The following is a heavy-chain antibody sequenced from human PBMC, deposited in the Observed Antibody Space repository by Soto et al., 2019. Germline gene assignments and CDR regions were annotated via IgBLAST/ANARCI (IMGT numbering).Heavy chain of an antibody. CDR2: LIPVFGSP. CDR3: TRVLGYTFEPGKTRYYAMDV. CDR1: GGTFSKDA. J-gene: IGHJ6*02. V-gene: IGHV1-69*01. Sequence: QVQLVQSGAEVKKPGSSVTVSCKTSGGTFSKDAINWVRQAPGQGLEWMGLLIPVFGSPIYAQKFQGRIRITADDSTSTAFMDLSILRSEDTAVYYCTRVLGYTFEPGKTRYYAMDVWGQGTTVSVSS. D-gene: IGHD1-1*01.